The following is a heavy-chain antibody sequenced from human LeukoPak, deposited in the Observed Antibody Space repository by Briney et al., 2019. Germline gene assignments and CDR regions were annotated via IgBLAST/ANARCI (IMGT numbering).Heavy chain of an antibody. V-gene: IGHV3-7*01. D-gene: IGHD2/OR15-2a*01. CDR1: GFTFTTYW. CDR3: SNGIYDKSH. CDR2: INQDGSEA. J-gene: IGHJ4*02. Sequence: GGSLRLSCTASGFTFTTYWMAWVRQAPGKGLEWVANINQDGSEAYYAESVRGRSTSSRDNAKSSLYLQMNSLRAEDTAVYFCSNGIYDKSHWGQGALVIVSS.